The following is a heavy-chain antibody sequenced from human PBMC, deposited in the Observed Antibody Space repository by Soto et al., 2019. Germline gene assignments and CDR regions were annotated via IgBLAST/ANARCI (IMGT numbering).Heavy chain of an antibody. CDR1: GFTFSGYA. J-gene: IGHJ4*02. V-gene: IGHV3-23*01. D-gene: IGHD4-17*01. Sequence: LRVSCVASGFTFSGYAGSWVRQGPGKGLEWVSAISGSGGSTYYADSVKGRFTISRDNSKNTLYLQMNSLRAEDTAVYYCAKGRRGGVTTFDYWGQGTLVTVSS. CDR2: ISGSGGST. CDR3: AKGRRGGVTTFDY.